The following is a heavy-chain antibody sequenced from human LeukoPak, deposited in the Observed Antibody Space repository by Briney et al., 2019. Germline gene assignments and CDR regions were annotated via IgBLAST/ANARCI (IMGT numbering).Heavy chain of an antibody. J-gene: IGHJ4*02. V-gene: IGHV1-69*06. Sequence: GSSVTVSCKASGGTFSSYAISWVRQAPGQGLEWMGGIIPIFGTANYAQKFQGRVTITADKSTSTAYMELSSLRSEDTAVYYCARDPRAYDYVWGSYRSSDDYWGQGTLVTVSS. CDR1: GGTFSSYA. CDR3: ARDPRAYDYVWGSYRSSDDY. CDR2: IIPIFGTA. D-gene: IGHD3-16*02.